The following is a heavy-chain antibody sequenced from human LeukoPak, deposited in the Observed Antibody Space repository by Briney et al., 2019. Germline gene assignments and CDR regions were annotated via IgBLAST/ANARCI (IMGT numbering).Heavy chain of an antibody. V-gene: IGHV4-39*07. CDR1: DDSISSGSYY. CDR3: ARVAPDRDSGWYPLDY. D-gene: IGHD6-19*01. J-gene: IGHJ4*02. Sequence: SETLSLTCTVSDDSISSGSYYWGWIRQPPGKGLEWIGTIYYSGSTYYNPSLKSRVTISVDTSKKQFSLKLNSVTAADTAVYYCARVAPDRDSGWYPLDYWGQGTLVTVSS. CDR2: IYYSGST.